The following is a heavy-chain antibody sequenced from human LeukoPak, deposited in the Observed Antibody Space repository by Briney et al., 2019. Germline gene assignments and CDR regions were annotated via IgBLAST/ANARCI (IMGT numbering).Heavy chain of an antibody. CDR2: MSPNSSNT. D-gene: IGHD3-22*01. CDR3: VRGGGYYDRSRKYFIRPPQY. CDR1: GYTFTDYG. Sequence: ASVKVSCTASGYTFTDYGLNWVRQAPGQGLEWLGCMSPNSSNTGYAHKFRGRATMTSDTSITTAYMELSSLRSEDTAVYYCVRGGGYYDRSRKYFIRPPQYWGQGTLVTVSS. J-gene: IGHJ4*02. V-gene: IGHV1-8*01.